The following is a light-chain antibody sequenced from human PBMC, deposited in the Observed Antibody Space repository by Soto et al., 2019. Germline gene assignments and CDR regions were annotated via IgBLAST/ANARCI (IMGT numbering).Light chain of an antibody. V-gene: IGKV3-11*01. CDR3: QQYNNWHPIT. CDR1: QSVSSY. J-gene: IGKJ5*01. Sequence: EIVVTQSPATLSLSPGERATVSCRASQSVSSYLAWYQQKPGQASRLIIYDASNRANGIPARFSGSGSGTDFTLTISSLEPEDFAVYYCQQYNNWHPITFGQGTRLEIK. CDR2: DAS.